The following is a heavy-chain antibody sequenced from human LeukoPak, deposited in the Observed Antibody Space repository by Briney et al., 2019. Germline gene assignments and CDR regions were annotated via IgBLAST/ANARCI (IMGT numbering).Heavy chain of an antibody. V-gene: IGHV3-23*01. CDR2: ISGSGGST. CDR1: GFTFSSYA. Sequence: PGGSLRLSCAASGFTFSSYAMSWVRQAPGKGLEWVSAISGSGGSTYYADSVKGRFTISRDNSKNTLYLQMNSLRAEDTAVYYCAKDGNRWYNWNVPFDYWGQGTLVTVSS. J-gene: IGHJ4*02. D-gene: IGHD1-20*01. CDR3: AKDGNRWYNWNVPFDY.